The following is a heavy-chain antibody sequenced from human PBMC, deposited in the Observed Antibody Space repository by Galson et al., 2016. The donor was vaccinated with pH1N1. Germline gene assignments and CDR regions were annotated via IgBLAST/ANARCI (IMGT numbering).Heavy chain of an antibody. J-gene: IGHJ3*01. CDR1: GFTFNNYW. Sequence: SLRLSCAASGFTFNNYWMYWVRQAPGKGLVWVSRISPDGTDTLNADSVWGRFTITRDNSKNTLFLQMNSLGAEDTAMYYCTAYNWGCPFDVWGQGAMVTV. V-gene: IGHV3-74*01. D-gene: IGHD7-27*01. CDR3: TAYNWGCPFDV. CDR2: ISPDGTDT.